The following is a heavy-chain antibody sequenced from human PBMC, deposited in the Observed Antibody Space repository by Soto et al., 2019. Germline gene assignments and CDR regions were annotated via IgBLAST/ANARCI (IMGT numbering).Heavy chain of an antibody. CDR1: GFTFSNYA. CDR2: ITGSGDII. Sequence: EVQLLESGGGLVHPGGSLRLSCAASGFTFSNYAMNWVRQAPGRGLEWVSHITGSGDIILYADSVKGRFTISRDNSRNTLYLQMNSLRVEDTAVYYCGKALINREYDYWGQGTLVTVSS. CDR3: GKALINREYDY. J-gene: IGHJ4*02. D-gene: IGHD3-16*01. V-gene: IGHV3-23*01.